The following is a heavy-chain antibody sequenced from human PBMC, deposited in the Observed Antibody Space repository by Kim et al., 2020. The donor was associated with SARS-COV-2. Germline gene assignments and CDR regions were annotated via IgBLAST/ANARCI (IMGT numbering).Heavy chain of an antibody. CDR3: VVVPAATQRLRYFDL. CDR2: MNPNSGNT. D-gene: IGHD2-2*01. V-gene: IGHV1-8*01. Sequence: ASVKVSCKASGYTFTSYDINWVRQATGQGLEWMGWMNPNSGNTGYAQKFQGRVTMTRNTSISTAYMELSSLRSEDTAVYYCVVVPAATQRLRYFDLWGRGTLVTVSS. J-gene: IGHJ2*01. CDR1: GYTFTSYD.